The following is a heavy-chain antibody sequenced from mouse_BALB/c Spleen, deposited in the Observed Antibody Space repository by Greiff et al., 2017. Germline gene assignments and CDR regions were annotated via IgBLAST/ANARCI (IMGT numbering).Heavy chain of an antibody. J-gene: IGHJ3*01. CDR2: IYPGDGDT. V-gene: IGHV1-80*01. Sequence: QVQLKESGAELVRPGSSVKISCKASGYAFSSYWMNWVKQRPGQGLEWIGQIYPGDGDTNYNGKFKGKATLTADKSSSTAYMQLSSLTSEDSAVYFCAEGGHYDYDGFAYWGQGTLVTVSA. D-gene: IGHD2-4*01. CDR3: AEGGHYDYDGFAY. CDR1: GYAFSSYW.